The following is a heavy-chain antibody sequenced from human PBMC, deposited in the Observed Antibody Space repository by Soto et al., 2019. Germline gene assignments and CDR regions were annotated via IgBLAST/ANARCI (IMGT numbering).Heavy chain of an antibody. V-gene: IGHV4-30-2*01. CDR3: PRRVGMATNYNWFDT. CDR2: IYHSGST. D-gene: IGHD2-21*01. Sequence: SETLSLTCAVSGGSISSGGYSWSWIRQPPGKGLEWIGYIYHSGSTYYNPSLKSRVTISVDRSKNQFSLKLSSVTAADTAVYYCPRRVGMATNYNWFDTWGQGTLVTVSS. J-gene: IGHJ5*02. CDR1: GGSISSGGYS.